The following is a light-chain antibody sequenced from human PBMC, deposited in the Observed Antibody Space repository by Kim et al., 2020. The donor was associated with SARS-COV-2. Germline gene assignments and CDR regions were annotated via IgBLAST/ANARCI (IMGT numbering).Light chain of an antibody. CDR2: GDT. Sequence: QSVLTQPPSVSGSPGQRVTISCTGSSSNIGADYGVHWYQQVPGTAPKLLIDGDTSRPSGVPARLFGSKSGNSASLAITGLQAEDEADYYCQSYDSSLSAWVFGGGTKLTVL. CDR1: SSNIGADYG. V-gene: IGLV1-40*01. J-gene: IGLJ3*02. CDR3: QSYDSSLSAWV.